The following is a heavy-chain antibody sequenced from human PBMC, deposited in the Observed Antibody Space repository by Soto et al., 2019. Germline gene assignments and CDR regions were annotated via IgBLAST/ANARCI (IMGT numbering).Heavy chain of an antibody. D-gene: IGHD3-10*01. J-gene: IGHJ4*02. Sequence: QLQMQESRPGLVRPSETLSLTCSVSGGSMSGSSYYWAWIRQSPGKGLEWIGSAYLTGNMYSNPSLGSRVTISVDRSKSQFSLKVTSVTAADSAVYYCARGGKRVSMIRGFDFWGQGSLVTVSS. CDR3: ARGGKRVSMIRGFDF. CDR2: AYLTGNM. V-gene: IGHV4-39*01. CDR1: GGSMSGSSYY.